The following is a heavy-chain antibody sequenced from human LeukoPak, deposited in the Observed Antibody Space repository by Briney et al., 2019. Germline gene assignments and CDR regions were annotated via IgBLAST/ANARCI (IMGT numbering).Heavy chain of an antibody. D-gene: IGHD6-19*01. CDR3: ARGPMYSSGLWWVDP. V-gene: IGHV3-33*01. Sequence: GASLRLSCAASGFTFSSYGMHWVRQAPGKGLEWVAVIWYDGSNKYYADSVKGRFTISRDNSKNTLYLQMNSLRAEDTAVYYCARGPMYSSGLWWVDPWGQGTLVTVSS. CDR2: IWYDGSNK. J-gene: IGHJ5*02. CDR1: GFTFSSYG.